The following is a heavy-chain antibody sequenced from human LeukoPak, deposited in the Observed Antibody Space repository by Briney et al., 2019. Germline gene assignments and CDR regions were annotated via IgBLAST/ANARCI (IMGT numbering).Heavy chain of an antibody. CDR3: ARDGIVVVPAAIPSSNWFDP. J-gene: IGHJ5*02. V-gene: IGHV3-30-3*01. CDR1: GFTFSSYA. Sequence: GGSLRLSCAASGFTFSSYAMHWFRQVPGKGLEWVAVISYDGSNKYYADSVKGRFTISRDNSKNTLYLQMNSLRAEDTAVYYCARDGIVVVPAAIPSSNWFDPWGQGTLVTVSS. D-gene: IGHD2-2*01. CDR2: ISYDGSNK.